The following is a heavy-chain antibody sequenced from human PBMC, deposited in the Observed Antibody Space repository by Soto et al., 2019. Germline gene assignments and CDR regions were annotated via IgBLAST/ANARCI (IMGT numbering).Heavy chain of an antibody. CDR2: INGRGNYI. D-gene: IGHD1-26*01. CDR1: GFTFSTYT. CDR3: VREDGKVGTNSAFDY. Sequence: GSLRLSCASSGFTFSTYTMNWVRQAPGKGLEWVSSINGRGNYIYYAESVKGRFTISRDNAKNSLYLQMDRLRAEDTALYYCVREDGKVGTNSAFDYWGLGXLVTVYS. V-gene: IGHV3-21*01. J-gene: IGHJ4*02.